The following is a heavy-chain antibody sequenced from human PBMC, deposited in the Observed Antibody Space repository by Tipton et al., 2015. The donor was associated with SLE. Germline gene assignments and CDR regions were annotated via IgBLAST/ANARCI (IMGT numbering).Heavy chain of an antibody. D-gene: IGHD2-2*01. J-gene: IGHJ4*02. CDR1: GGSFSGCY. CDR3: ARVSSTSCYALDY. Sequence: TLSLTCAVYGGSFSGCYWSWIRQPPGKGLEWIGEITHSGSTNYSPSLKSRVTISVDTSKNQFSLKLSSVTAADTAVYYCARVSSTSCYALDYWGQGTLVTVSS. CDR2: ITHSGST. V-gene: IGHV4-34*01.